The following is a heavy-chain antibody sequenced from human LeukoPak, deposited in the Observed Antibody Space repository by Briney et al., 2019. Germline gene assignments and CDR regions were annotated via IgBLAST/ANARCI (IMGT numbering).Heavy chain of an antibody. CDR2: IIPIFGTA. Sequence: ASVKVSCKASGGTFSSYAISWVRQAPGQGLEWMGGIIPIFGTANYAQKFQGRVTITADESTSTAYMELSSLRSEDTAVYYCASRKTRSSTSCYFYWGQGTLVTVSS. CDR3: ASRKTRSSTSCYFY. D-gene: IGHD2-2*01. V-gene: IGHV1-69*13. CDR1: GGTFSSYA. J-gene: IGHJ4*02.